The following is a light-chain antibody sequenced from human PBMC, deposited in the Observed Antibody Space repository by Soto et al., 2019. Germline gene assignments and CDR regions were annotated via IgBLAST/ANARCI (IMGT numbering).Light chain of an antibody. CDR2: EVT. CDR3: SSYTSSNYV. Sequence: QSALIQPASVSGSPGQSITMSCTGTSSDVDGFNYVSWNQERPGKAPKLIIYEVTNRPSGVSNRFSGSKSGNTASLTISGLQAEDEADYYCSSYTSSNYVFGTGTKLTVL. CDR1: SSDVDGFNY. J-gene: IGLJ1*01. V-gene: IGLV2-14*01.